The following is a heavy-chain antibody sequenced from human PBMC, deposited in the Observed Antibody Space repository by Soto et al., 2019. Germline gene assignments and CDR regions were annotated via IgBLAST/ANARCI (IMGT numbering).Heavy chain of an antibody. CDR3: ARDRGGTWMYKWFDP. J-gene: IGHJ5*02. V-gene: IGHV4-30-4*01. D-gene: IGHD3-10*01. CDR1: GGSISSDDYY. Sequence: SETLCLTCTVSGGSISSDDYYWSWIRQPPGKGLEWIGYIYYSGSTYYNPSLKSRVTISVDTSTNQFSLNVRSVTAADTAVYYCARDRGGTWMYKWFDPWGQGTPVTVSS. CDR2: IYYSGST.